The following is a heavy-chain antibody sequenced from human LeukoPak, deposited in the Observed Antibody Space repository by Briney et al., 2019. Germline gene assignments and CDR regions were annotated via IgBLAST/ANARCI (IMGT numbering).Heavy chain of an antibody. CDR2: TSYGGSSE. J-gene: IGHJ4*02. Sequence: GRSLRLSCAASGFSFSSYGIHWVRQAPGKGLEWVAVTSYGGSSEYYTDSVKGRFTIFRDDSKNTVNLQMNSLTTEDTAVYYCVKGVVVTARDYFDYWGQGTLVTVSS. V-gene: IGHV3-30*18. CDR1: GFSFSSYG. D-gene: IGHD2-21*02. CDR3: VKGVVVTARDYFDY.